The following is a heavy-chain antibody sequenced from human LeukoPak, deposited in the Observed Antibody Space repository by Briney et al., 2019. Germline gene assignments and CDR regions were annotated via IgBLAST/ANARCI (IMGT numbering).Heavy chain of an antibody. CDR2: ISSLSSNS. Sequence: GGSLRLSCKASGFTFNSYTMNWVRQAPGKGLEWVSSISSLSSNSYYADSVKGRFTISRENANNSLYLQMNSLRAEDTAVYYCARGKALPYYFDYWGQGTLVTVSS. V-gene: IGHV3-21*01. CDR1: GFTFNSYT. CDR3: ARGKALPYYFDY. J-gene: IGHJ4*02.